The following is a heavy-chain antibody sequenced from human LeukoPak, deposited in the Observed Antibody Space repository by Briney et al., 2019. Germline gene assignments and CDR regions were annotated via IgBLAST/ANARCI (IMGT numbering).Heavy chain of an antibody. CDR2: ISSGSSAI. CDR1: GFTFSSYS. CDR3: ARLDYGDLTRSLYYQYMDV. V-gene: IGHV3-48*01. Sequence: GSLRLSCAASGFTFSSYSMNWVRQAPGKGLEWVSYISSGSSAIYHADSVKGRFTISRDNARNSLYLQMNSLRAEDTAVYYCARLDYGDLTRSLYYQYMDVWGKGTTVTVSS. J-gene: IGHJ6*03. D-gene: IGHD4-17*01.